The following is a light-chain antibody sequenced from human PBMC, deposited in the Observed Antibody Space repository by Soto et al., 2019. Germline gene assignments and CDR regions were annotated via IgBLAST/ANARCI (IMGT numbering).Light chain of an antibody. CDR2: GAS. J-gene: IGKJ1*01. V-gene: IGKV3-15*01. CDR3: QQYNIRRT. Sequence: EIVMTQSPATLSVSPGERATLSCRASQSVSSNLAWYQQKPGRAPRLLIYGASTRATVIPARFSGSGSGTEFTLTISSLQSEDFAVYYCQQYNIRRTFGQGTKVEIK. CDR1: QSVSSN.